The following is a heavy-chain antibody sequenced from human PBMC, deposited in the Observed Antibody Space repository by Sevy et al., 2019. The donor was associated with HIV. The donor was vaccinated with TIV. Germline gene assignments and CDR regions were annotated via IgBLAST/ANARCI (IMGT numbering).Heavy chain of an antibody. CDR2: IYPGDSDA. Sequence: GESLKISCKGSGYGFTSYWIGWVRQMPGKGLEWMGSIYPGDSDARYSPSFQGQVTISADKSISTAYLQWSSLKASDTAMYYCSRRSTGIVGTHFDYWGQGTLVTVSS. J-gene: IGHJ4*02. V-gene: IGHV5-51*01. CDR3: SRRSTGIVGTHFDY. D-gene: IGHD1-26*01. CDR1: GYGFTSYW.